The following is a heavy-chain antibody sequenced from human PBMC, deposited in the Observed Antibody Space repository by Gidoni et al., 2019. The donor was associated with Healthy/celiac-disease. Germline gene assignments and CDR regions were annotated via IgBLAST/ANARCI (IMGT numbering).Heavy chain of an antibody. Sequence: HVQLVQSGAEVNQPGSSVKVSCKASGYTFTSYTTQWVRQAPVQRLEWMGGINAGNGNTKYSHKFQVRVTINRDTSASTAYMEQSSLRYEETAVYYCARAAFDDWGQGTLVTVSS. CDR3: ARAAFDD. CDR2: INAGNGNT. V-gene: IGHV1-3*01. J-gene: IGHJ4*02. CDR1: GYTFTSYT. D-gene: IGHD3-10*01.